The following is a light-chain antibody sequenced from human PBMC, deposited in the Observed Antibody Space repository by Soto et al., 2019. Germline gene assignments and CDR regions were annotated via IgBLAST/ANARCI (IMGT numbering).Light chain of an antibody. CDR2: GAS. CDR1: QSVSSSY. J-gene: IGKJ2*01. V-gene: IGKV3-20*01. Sequence: EIVLTQSPGTLSLSPGERATLSCRASQSVSSSYLAWYQQKPGQAPRLLIYGASSRATGIPDRFSGSGSGTGFTLTISRLEPEDFAVYYCQQYGSSPQTFAQGTKLEIK. CDR3: QQYGSSPQT.